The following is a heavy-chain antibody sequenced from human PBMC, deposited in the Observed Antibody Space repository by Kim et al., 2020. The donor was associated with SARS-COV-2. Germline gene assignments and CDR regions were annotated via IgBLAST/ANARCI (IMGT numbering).Heavy chain of an antibody. J-gene: IGHJ6*02. CDR2: IIPIFGTA. V-gene: IGHV1-69*13. CDR1: GGTFSSYA. D-gene: IGHD3-16*01. Sequence: SVKVSCKASGGTFSSYAISWVRQAPGQGLEWMGGIIPIFGTANYAQKFQGRVTITADESTSTAYMELSSLRSEDTAVYYCARGFAGGLGTYYYYGMDVWGQGTTVTVSS. CDR3: ARGFAGGLGTYYYYGMDV.